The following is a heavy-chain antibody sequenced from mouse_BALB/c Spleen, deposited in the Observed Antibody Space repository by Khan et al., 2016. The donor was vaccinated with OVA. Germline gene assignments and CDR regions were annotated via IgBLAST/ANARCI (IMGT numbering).Heavy chain of an antibody. J-gene: IGHJ4*01. V-gene: IGHV3-2*02. CDR3: ARGRTY. CDR1: GYSITSDYA. Sequence: EVQLQELGPGLVKPSQSLSLTCTVTGYSITSDYAWNWIRQFPGNKLEWMGYISYSGSSSYHPSLKSRISITRDTSKNQFFLQLNSMTTEDTATYYCARGRTYWGQGTSVTVSS. CDR2: ISYSGSS.